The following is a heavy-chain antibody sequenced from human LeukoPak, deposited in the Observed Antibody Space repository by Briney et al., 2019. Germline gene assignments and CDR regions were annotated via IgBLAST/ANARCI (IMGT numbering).Heavy chain of an antibody. V-gene: IGHV4-4*07. D-gene: IGHD3-22*01. CDR1: GDSITRNY. CDR3: ARGSFDSSGYYVFGY. J-gene: IGHJ4*02. CDR2: IYNSGNT. Sequence: KPSETLSLTCTVSGDSITRNYWSWIRQPAGKGLEWIGRIYNSGNTNYSPSLESRVTMSTDTSKNQFSLKLTSVTAADTAVYYCARGSFDSSGYYVFGYWGQGTLVTVSS.